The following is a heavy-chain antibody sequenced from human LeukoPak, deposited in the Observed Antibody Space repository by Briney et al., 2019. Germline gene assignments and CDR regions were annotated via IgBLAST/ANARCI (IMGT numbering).Heavy chain of an antibody. J-gene: IGHJ5*02. Sequence: ASVKVSCKASGYTFIGYYMHWVRQAPGQGLEWMGWINPDSGGTNYAKKFQGRVAMTRDTSINTAYMELSRLRSDDTAVYYCARAPYGYRCYGVNWFDPWGQGTVVTVSS. D-gene: IGHD5-12*01. CDR3: ARAPYGYRCYGVNWFDP. CDR1: GYTFIGYY. CDR2: INPDSGGT. V-gene: IGHV1-2*02.